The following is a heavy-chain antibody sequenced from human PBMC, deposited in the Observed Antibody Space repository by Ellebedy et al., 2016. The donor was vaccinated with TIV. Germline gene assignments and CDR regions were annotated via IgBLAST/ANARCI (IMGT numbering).Heavy chain of an antibody. D-gene: IGHD2-2*01. Sequence: SETLSLTCTVSGGSISSSSYYWGWIRQPPGKGLEWIGSIYYSGSTYYNPSLKSRVTISVDTSKNQFSLKLSSVTAADTAVYYCARRVPAAIWSDAFDIWGQGTMVTVSS. CDR1: GGSISSSSYY. CDR3: ARRVPAAIWSDAFDI. J-gene: IGHJ3*02. CDR2: IYYSGST. V-gene: IGHV4-39*01.